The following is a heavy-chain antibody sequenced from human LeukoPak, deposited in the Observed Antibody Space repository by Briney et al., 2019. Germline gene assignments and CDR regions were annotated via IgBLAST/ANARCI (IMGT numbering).Heavy chain of an antibody. CDR3: VRDAARGAYTAFAL. CDR2: SRNKANRYAT. D-gene: IGHD2-2*02. V-gene: IGHV3-72*01. Sequence: PGGSLRLSCAASELTLSEHYMDCVRPAPEKGREWIGRSRNKANRYATEYAASVKGRFTVSRDDSKNSLYLRMNSLKTEDTAMYFCVRDAARGAYTAFALWGQGTMVTVSS. CDR1: ELTLSEHY. J-gene: IGHJ3*01.